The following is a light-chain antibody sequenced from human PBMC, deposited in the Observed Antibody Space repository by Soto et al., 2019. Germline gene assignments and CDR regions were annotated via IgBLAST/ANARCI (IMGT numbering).Light chain of an antibody. Sequence: EIVLTQSPGTLSLSPGERATLSCRASQSVSSSYLAWYQQKPGQAPRLLIYGASSRAIGIPDRFSGSGSGTDFTLTISRLEPEDFAVYYCQQYGSSPETLGQGTKVDIK. CDR1: QSVSSSY. CDR3: QQYGSSPET. V-gene: IGKV3-20*01. J-gene: IGKJ1*01. CDR2: GAS.